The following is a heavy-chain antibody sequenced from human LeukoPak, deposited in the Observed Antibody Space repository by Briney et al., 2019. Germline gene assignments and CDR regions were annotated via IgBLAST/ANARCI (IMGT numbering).Heavy chain of an antibody. CDR2: VYYSGTT. V-gene: IGHV4-39*07. J-gene: IGHJ6*03. Sequence: PSETLSLTCSVSGDSISLSFYYWGWIRQPPGKALEWIGSVYYSGTTSYNPSLKSRVTISVDMSKNHFSLRLRSVTAADTAVYYCARTPYYYDSSGPKGTYYYYYMDVWGKGTTVTVSS. CDR3: ARTPYYYDSSGPKGTYYYYYMDV. CDR1: GDSISLSFYY. D-gene: IGHD3-22*01.